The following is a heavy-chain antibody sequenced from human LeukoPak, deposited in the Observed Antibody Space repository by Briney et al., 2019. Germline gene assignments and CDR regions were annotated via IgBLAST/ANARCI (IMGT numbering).Heavy chain of an antibody. V-gene: IGHV3-15*01. D-gene: IGHD3-10*01. CDR2: IRSKTDGGTT. J-gene: IGHJ3*02. CDR1: GFTFSIAW. CDR3: TTGRGAFDI. Sequence: GGSLRLSCAASGFTFSIAWMSWVRQAPGKGLEWVGRIRSKTDGGTTDYAAPVKGRFSISRDGSKNTLYLQMSSLKTEDTAVYYCTTGRGAFDIWGQGTMVTVSS.